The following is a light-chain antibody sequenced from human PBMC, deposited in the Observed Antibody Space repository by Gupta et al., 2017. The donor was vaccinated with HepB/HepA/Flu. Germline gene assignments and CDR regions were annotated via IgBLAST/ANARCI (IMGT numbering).Light chain of an antibody. CDR2: WAS. Sequence: DIVMTQSPDSLAVSLGERATINCKSSQSVLYSSANKNYLAWYQQKPGQPPNLLIYWASTRESGVPDRFSGSGSGTDFTLTISSLQAEDVAVYYCQQEDSTPRTFGHGTKVDIK. CDR1: QSVLYSSANKNY. CDR3: QQEDSTPRT. J-gene: IGKJ3*01. V-gene: IGKV4-1*01.